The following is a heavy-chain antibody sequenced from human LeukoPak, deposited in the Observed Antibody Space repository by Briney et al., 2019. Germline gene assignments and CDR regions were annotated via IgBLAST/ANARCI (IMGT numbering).Heavy chain of an antibody. Sequence: GASVKVSCKASGGTFRNSIITWVRQAPGHGLEWMGGITPIFGTTNYAQRFQGRVTIIADKSTTTAYMELTSLRSEDTAVYYCALYSSSWYWFDPWGQGTLVTVSS. CDR2: ITPIFGTT. CDR1: GGTFRNSI. CDR3: ALYSSSWYWFDP. J-gene: IGHJ5*02. D-gene: IGHD6-13*01. V-gene: IGHV1-69*06.